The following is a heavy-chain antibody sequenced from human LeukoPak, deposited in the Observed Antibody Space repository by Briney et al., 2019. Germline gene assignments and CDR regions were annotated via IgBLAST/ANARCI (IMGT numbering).Heavy chain of an antibody. Sequence: GGSLRLSCAASGFTFSSYAMHWVRQAPGKGLEWVAVISYDGSNKYYAGSVKGRFTISRDNSKNTLFLQMNSLRAEDTAVYYCARDPTYNYGYYYYYYGMDVWGQGTTVTVSS. CDR3: ARDPTYNYGYYYYYYGMDV. CDR2: ISYDGSNK. D-gene: IGHD5-18*01. J-gene: IGHJ6*02. CDR1: GFTFSSYA. V-gene: IGHV3-30*04.